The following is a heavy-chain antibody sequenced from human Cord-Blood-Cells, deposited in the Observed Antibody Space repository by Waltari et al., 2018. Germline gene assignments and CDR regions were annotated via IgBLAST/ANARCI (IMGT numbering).Heavy chain of an antibody. CDR3: ARGKGTIFGVVILQKQDFQH. D-gene: IGHD3-3*01. CDR2: IIPIFGTA. CDR1: GGTFSSYA. Sequence: QVQLVQSGAEVKKPGSSVKVSCKASGGTFSSYAISWVRQAPGHGREWMGGIIPIFGTANYAQKFQGRVTITADKSTSTAYMELSSLRSEDTAVYYCARGKGTIFGVVILQKQDFQHWGQGTLVTVSS. V-gene: IGHV1-69*06. J-gene: IGHJ1*01.